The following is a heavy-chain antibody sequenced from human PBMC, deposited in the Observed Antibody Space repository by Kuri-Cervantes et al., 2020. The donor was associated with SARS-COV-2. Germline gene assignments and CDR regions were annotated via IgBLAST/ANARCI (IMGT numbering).Heavy chain of an antibody. J-gene: IGHJ3*02. D-gene: IGHD3-22*01. Sequence: SETLSLTCAVYGGSFSGYCWSWIRQPPGKGLEWMGESNHRGTTNYNPSLKSRVTVSVDTSKNQFSLKLSSVTAADTAVYYCARSTPNYYDSSGDAFDIWGQGTMVTVSS. CDR2: SNHRGTT. CDR3: ARSTPNYYDSSGDAFDI. CDR1: GGSFSGYC. V-gene: IGHV4-34*01.